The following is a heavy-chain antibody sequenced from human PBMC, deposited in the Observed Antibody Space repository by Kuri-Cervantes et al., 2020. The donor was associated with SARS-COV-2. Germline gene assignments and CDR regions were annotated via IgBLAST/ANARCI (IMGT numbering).Heavy chain of an antibody. CDR1: GFTFSSYW. Sequence: GESLKISCAASGFTFSSYWMSWVRQAPGKGLEWVANIKQDGSEKYYVDSVKGRFTISRDNSKNTLYLQMNSLRAEDTAVYYCAREGSGSYFPPNWFDPWGQGTLVTVSS. CDR3: AREGSGSYFPPNWFDP. V-gene: IGHV3-7*03. CDR2: IKQDGSEK. J-gene: IGHJ5*02. D-gene: IGHD3-10*01.